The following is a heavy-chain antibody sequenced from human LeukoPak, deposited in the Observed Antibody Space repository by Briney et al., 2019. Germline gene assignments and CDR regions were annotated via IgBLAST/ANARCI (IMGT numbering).Heavy chain of an antibody. D-gene: IGHD5-24*01. CDR1: GYTFTSYG. CDR2: ISAYNGNT. J-gene: IGHJ4*02. Sequence: ASVKVSCKASGYTFTSYGISWVRQAPGQGLEWMGWISAYNGNTNYAQKLQGRVTMTTDTSTSTAYMELSRLRSDDTAVYYCARDSRAAWLQFLHHYWGQGTLVTVSS. CDR3: ARDSRAAWLQFLHHY. V-gene: IGHV1-18*01.